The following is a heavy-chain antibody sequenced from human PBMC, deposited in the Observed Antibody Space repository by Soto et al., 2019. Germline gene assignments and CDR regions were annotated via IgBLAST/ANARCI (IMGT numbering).Heavy chain of an antibody. Sequence: GGSLRLSCAASGFTFSSYWMSWVRQAPGKGLEWVANIKQDGSEKYYVDSVKGRFTISRDNAKNSLYLQMNSLRAEDTAVYYCARDWGYSGYDGFDYWGQGTLVTVSS. J-gene: IGHJ4*02. CDR3: ARDWGYSGYDGFDY. D-gene: IGHD5-12*01. CDR2: IKQDGSEK. CDR1: GFTFSSYW. V-gene: IGHV3-7*01.